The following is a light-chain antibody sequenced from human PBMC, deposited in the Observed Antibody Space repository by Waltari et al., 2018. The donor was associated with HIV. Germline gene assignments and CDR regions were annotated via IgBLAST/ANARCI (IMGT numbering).Light chain of an antibody. CDR1: SLRSYY. CDR3: NSRDSSGNHLV. V-gene: IGLV3-19*01. CDR2: GKN. J-gene: IGLJ3*02. Sequence: VSVALGQTVRITCQGDSLRSYYASWYQQKPGQAPVLVIYGKNNRPSGIPDRFSGSSSGNTASLTITGAQAEDEADYYCNSRDSSGNHLVFGGGTKLTVL.